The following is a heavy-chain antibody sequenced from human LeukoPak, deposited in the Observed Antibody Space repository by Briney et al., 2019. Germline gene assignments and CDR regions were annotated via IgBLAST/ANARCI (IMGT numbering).Heavy chain of an antibody. Sequence: GGSLRLSCAASGFTFSSYAMSWVRQAPGKGLEWVSAISGSGGSTYYADSVKGRFTISRDNSKNTLYLQMNSLRAEDTAVYYCAKNYAPRITIFGVVPGAFDIWGQGTMVTVSS. V-gene: IGHV3-23*01. CDR2: ISGSGGST. J-gene: IGHJ3*02. CDR3: AKNYAPRITIFGVVPGAFDI. CDR1: GFTFSSYA. D-gene: IGHD3-3*01.